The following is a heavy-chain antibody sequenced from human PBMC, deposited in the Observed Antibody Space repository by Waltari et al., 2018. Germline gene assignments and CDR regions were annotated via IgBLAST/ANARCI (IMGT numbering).Heavy chain of an antibody. V-gene: IGHV3-7*01. D-gene: IGHD7-27*01. CDR3: ARDLGAFDI. J-gene: IGHJ3*02. Sequence: EVQLVESGGGLVQPGGSLRLSCAASGFTFSTYWMTWVRQAPGKGLEWGAKIKGDGSENYYVDSVKGRFTISRDNAKNSLYLQMNSLRAEDTAVYYCARDLGAFDIWGQGTMVIVSS. CDR2: IKGDGSEN. CDR1: GFTFSTYW.